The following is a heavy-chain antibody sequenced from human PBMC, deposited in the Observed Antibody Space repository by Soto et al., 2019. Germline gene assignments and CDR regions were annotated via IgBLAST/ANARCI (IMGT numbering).Heavy chain of an antibody. V-gene: IGHV4-34*01. CDR3: ARTLNSSGYYVDY. J-gene: IGHJ4*02. Sequence: SETLSLTCAVYGGSFSGYYWSWIRQPPGKGLEWIGEINHSGSTNYNPSLKSRVTISVDTSKNQFSLKLSSVTAADTAVYYCARTLNSSGYYVDYWGQGTLVTVSS. CDR1: GGSFSGYY. D-gene: IGHD3-22*01. CDR2: INHSGST.